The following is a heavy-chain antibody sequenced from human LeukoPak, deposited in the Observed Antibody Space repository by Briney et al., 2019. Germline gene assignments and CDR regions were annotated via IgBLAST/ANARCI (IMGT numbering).Heavy chain of an antibody. V-gene: IGHV3-30*18. CDR3: AKRIVGANGHFDY. D-gene: IGHD1-26*01. CDR2: ISYDGSNK. CDR1: GFTFSSYG. J-gene: IGHJ4*02. Sequence: GGSLRLSCAASGFTFSSYGMHWVRQAPGKGLEWVAVISYDGSNKYYADSVKGRFTISRDNSKNTLYLQMNSLRAEDTAVYYCAKRIVGANGHFDYWGQGTLVTVSS.